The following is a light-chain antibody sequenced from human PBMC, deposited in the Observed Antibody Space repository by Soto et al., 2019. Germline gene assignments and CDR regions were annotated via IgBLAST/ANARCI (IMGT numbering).Light chain of an antibody. CDR1: SSEVGGYNY. V-gene: IGLV2-14*03. CDR2: DVS. Sequence: QSALTQPASVSGSPEQAITISCTRTSSEVGGYNYVSWYQQHPGTAPKLIIYDVSNMASGVSNRFSGSESDNTASLAVSGVHCEDEADYYCGSYTSSSAVVFGAGTKLTVL. J-gene: IGLJ2*01. CDR3: GSYTSSSAVV.